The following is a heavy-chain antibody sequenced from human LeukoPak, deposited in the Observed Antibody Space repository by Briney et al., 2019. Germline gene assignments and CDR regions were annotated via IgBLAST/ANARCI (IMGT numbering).Heavy chain of an antibody. Sequence: SETLSLTCTVSRGPITSGAYYWSWIRQPAGKGLEWIGRVHTSGSTNYNPSLESRVTISIDTSKNQFSLKLSSVTAADTAVYYCESLHLGYYYMDVWGKGTAVTISS. V-gene: IGHV4-61*02. D-gene: IGHD7-27*01. CDR3: ESLHLGYYYMDV. J-gene: IGHJ6*03. CDR1: RGPITSGAYY. CDR2: VHTSGST.